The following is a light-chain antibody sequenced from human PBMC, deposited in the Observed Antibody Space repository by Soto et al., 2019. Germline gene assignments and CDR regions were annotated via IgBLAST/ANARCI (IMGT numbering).Light chain of an antibody. Sequence: EIVLTQSPGTLSLSPGERATLSCRASQSVSSSYLAWYQQKPGQAPRLFIYGASSRATGIPDRFSGGGSGTDFTLTISRLEPDDFAVYYCQRYGSSGYTFGQGTKLEIK. CDR2: GAS. CDR3: QRYGSSGYT. CDR1: QSVSSSY. J-gene: IGKJ2*01. V-gene: IGKV3-20*01.